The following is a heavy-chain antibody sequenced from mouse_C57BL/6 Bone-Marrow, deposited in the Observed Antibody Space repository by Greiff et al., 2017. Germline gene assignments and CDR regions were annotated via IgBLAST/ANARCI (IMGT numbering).Heavy chain of an antibody. CDR2: INPNNGGT. CDR3: ARRASYIFTY. Sequence: EVQLQQSGPELVKPGASVKIPCKASGYTFTDYNMDWVKQSHGKSLEWIGDINPNNGGTIYNQKFKGKATLTVDKSSSTAYMELRSLTSEDTAVYYCARRASYIFTYWGQGTLVTVSA. D-gene: IGHD1-1*01. V-gene: IGHV1-18*01. J-gene: IGHJ3*01. CDR1: GYTFTDYN.